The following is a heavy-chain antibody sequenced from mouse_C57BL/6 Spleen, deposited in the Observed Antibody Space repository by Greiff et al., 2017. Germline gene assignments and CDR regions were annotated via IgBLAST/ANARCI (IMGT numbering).Heavy chain of an antibody. D-gene: IGHD2-3*01. V-gene: IGHV1-7*01. CDR1: GYTFTSYW. CDR2: INPSSGYT. Sequence: VQLQQSGAELAKPGASVKLSCKASGYTFTSYWMHWVKQRPGQGLEWIGYINPSSGYTKYNQKFKDTATLTADKSSSTAYMQLSSLTYEYSAVYYFSRSGYYLFDYWGQGTTLTVSS. J-gene: IGHJ2*01. CDR3: SRSGYYLFDY.